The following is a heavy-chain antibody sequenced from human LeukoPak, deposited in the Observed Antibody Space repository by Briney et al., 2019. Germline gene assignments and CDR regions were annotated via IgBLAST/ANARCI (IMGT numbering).Heavy chain of an antibody. CDR2: IYTSGST. D-gene: IGHD3-3*01. CDR1: GGSISSGGYS. Sequence: SQTLSLTCAVSGGSISSGGYSWSWIRQPPGKGLEWIGYIYTSGSTNYNPSLKSRVTISVDTSKNQFSLKLSSVTAADTAVYYCARHVSEWLLSKVGWFDPWGQGTLVTVSS. J-gene: IGHJ5*02. CDR3: ARHVSEWLLSKVGWFDP. V-gene: IGHV4-61*09.